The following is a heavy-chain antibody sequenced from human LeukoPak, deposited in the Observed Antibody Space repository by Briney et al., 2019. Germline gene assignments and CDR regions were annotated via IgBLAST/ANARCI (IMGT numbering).Heavy chain of an antibody. D-gene: IGHD4/OR15-4a*01. Sequence: GFLRLSCAASGFTFSDYYMSWIRQAPGKGLEWVSFIYSDNTHYSDSVKGRFTISRDNSKNTLYLQMNSLRAEDTAVYYCARRAGAYSHPYDYWGQGTLVTVSS. CDR2: IYSDNT. CDR3: ARRAGAYSHPYDY. CDR1: GFTFSDYY. J-gene: IGHJ4*02. V-gene: IGHV3-53*01.